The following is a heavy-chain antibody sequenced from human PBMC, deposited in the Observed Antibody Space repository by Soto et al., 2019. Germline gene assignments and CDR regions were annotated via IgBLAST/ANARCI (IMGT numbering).Heavy chain of an antibody. CDR1: GFTFSNAW. J-gene: IGHJ4*02. CDR2: IKSKNDGGTT. V-gene: IGHV3-15*07. Sequence: GGSLRLSCAASGFTFSNAWMNWVRQAPGKGLEWVGRIKSKNDGGTTDYAAPVKGRFTISRDDSNNTLYLQMNSLKTEDTAVYYCTTDGEIVATISLPTQWGQGTLVTVSS. D-gene: IGHD5-12*01. CDR3: TTDGEIVATISLPTQ.